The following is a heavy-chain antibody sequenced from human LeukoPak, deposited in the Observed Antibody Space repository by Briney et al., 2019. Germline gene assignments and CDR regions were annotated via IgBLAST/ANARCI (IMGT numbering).Heavy chain of an antibody. V-gene: IGHV1-2*02. CDR2: INVHTGVA. D-gene: IGHD3-22*01. Sequence: PGASVKVSCKASGYTFTGYNMHWVRQAPGQGLEWMGWINVHTGVAHYAQKFHGRVTMTRDTSISTAYMELSRLRPDDTAVFYCARTHYDSSAYYSPAGYWGQGTLVTVSS. CDR1: GYTFTGYN. CDR3: ARTHYDSSAYYSPAGY. J-gene: IGHJ4*02.